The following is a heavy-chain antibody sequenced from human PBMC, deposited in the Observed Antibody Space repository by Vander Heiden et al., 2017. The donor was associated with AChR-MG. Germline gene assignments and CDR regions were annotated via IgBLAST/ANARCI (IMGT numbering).Heavy chain of an antibody. D-gene: IGHD5-12*01. V-gene: IGHV3-30*18. Sequence: AASGFTFSSYGMHWVRQAPGKGLEWVAVISFDGSNKYYAHSVEGRFSISRDTSKNTLYLEMNSLRAEDTAVYYCAKDLGICGYYYYGMDVWGQGTTVTVSS. CDR2: ISFDGSNK. CDR1: GFTFSSYG. J-gene: IGHJ6*02. CDR3: AKDLGICGYYYYGMDV.